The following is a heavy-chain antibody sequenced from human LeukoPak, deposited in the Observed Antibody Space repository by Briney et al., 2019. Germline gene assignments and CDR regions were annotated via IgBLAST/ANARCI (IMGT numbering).Heavy chain of an antibody. CDR3: ARSSRQYHHMDV. Sequence: SETLSLTCAVYGGSFSGYYWSWIRQPPGKGLEWIGEINHSGSTNYNPSLESRVTISVDTSKNQFSLKLSSVTAADTAVYYCARSSRQYHHMDVWGQGTTVTVSS. CDR2: INHSGST. J-gene: IGHJ6*03. CDR1: GGSFSGYY. V-gene: IGHV4-34*01.